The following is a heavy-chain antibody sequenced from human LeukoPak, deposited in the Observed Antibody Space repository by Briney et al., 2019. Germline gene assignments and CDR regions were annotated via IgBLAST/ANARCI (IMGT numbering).Heavy chain of an antibody. CDR2: IYYSGST. V-gene: IGHV4-31*03. J-gene: IGHJ6*03. CDR1: GGSISSGGYY. Sequence: PSETLSLTCTVSGGSISSGGYYWSWIRQHPGKGLEWIGYIYYSGSTYYNPSLKSRVTISVDTSKNQFSLKLSSVTAADTAVYYCASYSSSLGYYMDVWGKGTTVTVSS. D-gene: IGHD6-6*01. CDR3: ASYSSSLGYYMDV.